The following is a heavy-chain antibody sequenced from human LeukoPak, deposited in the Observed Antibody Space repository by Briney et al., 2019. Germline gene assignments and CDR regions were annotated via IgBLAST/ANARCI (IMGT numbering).Heavy chain of an antibody. V-gene: IGHV1-2*02. J-gene: IGHJ4*02. CDR3: ARGAHDFWSGYWGPGY. CDR2: INPNSGAA. Sequence: ASVKVSCKASGYTFTGYYMHWVRQAPGQGLEWMGWINPNSGAATYAQKFQGRVTMTRDTSISTAYMDLSRLRSDDTAVYYCARGAHDFWSGYWGPGYWGQGTLVTVSS. CDR1: GYTFTGYY. D-gene: IGHD3-3*01.